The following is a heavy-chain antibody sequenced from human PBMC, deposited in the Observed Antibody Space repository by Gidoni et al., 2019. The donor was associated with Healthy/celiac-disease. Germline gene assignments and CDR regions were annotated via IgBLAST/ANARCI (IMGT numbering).Heavy chain of an antibody. V-gene: IGHV3-23*01. CDR3: AKVPTPLDTVTTGLEWFDP. Sequence: EVQLLESGGGLVQPGGSLRLSCAASGFTFSSYAMSWVRQAPGKGLEWVSAISGSGGSTYYADSVKGRFTISRDNSKNTLYLQMNSLRAEDTAVYYCAKVPTPLDTVTTGLEWFDPWGQGTLVTVSS. D-gene: IGHD4-17*01. CDR1: GFTFSSYA. CDR2: ISGSGGST. J-gene: IGHJ5*02.